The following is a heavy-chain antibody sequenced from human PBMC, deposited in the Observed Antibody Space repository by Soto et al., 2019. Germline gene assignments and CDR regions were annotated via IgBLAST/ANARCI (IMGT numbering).Heavy chain of an antibody. CDR2: IYHSGST. Sequence: QLQLQESGSRLVKPSQTLSLTCAVSGGSISSCGYSWSWIRQPPGKGLEWIGYIYHSGSTYYNPSLKSRVTISVDRSKNQFSLKLSSVTAADTAVYYCARGVDVWGQGTTVTVSS. CDR1: GGSISSCGYS. CDR3: ARGVDV. J-gene: IGHJ6*02. V-gene: IGHV4-30-2*01.